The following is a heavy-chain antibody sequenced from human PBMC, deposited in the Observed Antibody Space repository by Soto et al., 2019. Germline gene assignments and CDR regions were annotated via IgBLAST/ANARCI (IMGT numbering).Heavy chain of an antibody. CDR1: GGSISSYY. V-gene: IGHV4-59*08. J-gene: IGHJ5*02. CDR3: ARTFPGSQGNYGWGSPNYTWFAP. CDR2: IYYSGST. D-gene: IGHD3-10*01. Sequence: PSETLSLTCTVSGGSISSYYWSWIRQPPGKGLEWIGYIYYSGSTNYNPSLKSRVTISVDTSKNQFSLKLSSVTAADTAVYYCARTFPGSQGNYGWGSPNYTWFAPGGRGTLVTVSS.